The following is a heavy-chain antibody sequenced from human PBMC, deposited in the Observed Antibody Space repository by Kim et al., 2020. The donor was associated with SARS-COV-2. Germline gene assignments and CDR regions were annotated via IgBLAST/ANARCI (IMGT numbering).Heavy chain of an antibody. J-gene: IGHJ4*02. Sequence: GGSLRLSCAASGFTVSSNYMSWVRQAPGKGLEWVSVIYSGGSTYYADSVKGRFTISRHNSKNTLYLQMNSLRAEDTAVYYCARGRLAAAGTRYYFDYWGQGTLVTVSS. CDR3: ARGRLAAAGTRYYFDY. D-gene: IGHD6-13*01. CDR2: IYSGGST. CDR1: GFTVSSNY. V-gene: IGHV3-53*04.